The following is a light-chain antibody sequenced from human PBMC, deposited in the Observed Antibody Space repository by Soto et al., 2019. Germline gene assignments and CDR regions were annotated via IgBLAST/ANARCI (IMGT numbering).Light chain of an antibody. Sequence: DIQMTQSPSTLSASVGDRVTITCRASQSIYTWLAWYQQKPGKAPKLLIYKASNLESGVPSRFRGSGFWTEFTFTISSLQPDYFPTYYYQQYDCYTWTFGQGTKVEI. V-gene: IGKV1-5*03. CDR3: QQYDCYTWT. J-gene: IGKJ1*01. CDR2: KAS. CDR1: QSIYTW.